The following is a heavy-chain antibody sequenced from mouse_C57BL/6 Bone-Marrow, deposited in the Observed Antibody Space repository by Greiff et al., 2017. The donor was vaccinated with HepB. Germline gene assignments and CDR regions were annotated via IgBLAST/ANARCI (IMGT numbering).Heavy chain of an antibody. Sequence: VQLKESGPELVKPGASVKIPCKASGYTFTDYNMDWVKQSHGKSLEWIGDINPNNGGTIYNQKFKGKATLTVDKSSSTAYMELRSLTSEDTAVYYCARTYGSSLYYFDYWGQGTTLTVSS. CDR2: INPNNGGT. CDR1: GYTFTDYN. J-gene: IGHJ2*01. CDR3: ARTYGSSLYYFDY. D-gene: IGHD1-1*01. V-gene: IGHV1-18*01.